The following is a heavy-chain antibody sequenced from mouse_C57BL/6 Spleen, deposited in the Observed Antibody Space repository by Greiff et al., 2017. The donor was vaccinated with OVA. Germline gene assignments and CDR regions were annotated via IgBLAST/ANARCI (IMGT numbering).Heavy chain of an antibody. Sequence: EVKLVESGGGLVQPGGSLKLSCAASGFTFSDYYMYWVRQTPEKRLEWVAYISNGGGSTYYPDTVKGRFTISRDNAKNTLYLQMSRLKSEDTAMYYCARQDGSGGYFDVWGTGTTVTVSS. CDR3: ARQDGSGGYFDV. V-gene: IGHV5-12*01. D-gene: IGHD1-1*01. J-gene: IGHJ1*03. CDR1: GFTFSDYY. CDR2: ISNGGGST.